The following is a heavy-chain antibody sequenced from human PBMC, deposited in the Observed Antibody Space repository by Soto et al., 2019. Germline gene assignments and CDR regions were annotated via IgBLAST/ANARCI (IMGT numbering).Heavy chain of an antibody. J-gene: IGHJ4*02. CDR1: GGTFSSYT. CDR2: IIPILGIA. CDR3: ASSRLGYCSSTRCPTTDY. D-gene: IGHD2-2*01. Sequence: SVKLSCKAAGGTFSSYTISWVRQAPGQGLEWMGRIIPILGIANYAQKFQGRVTITADKSTSTAYMELSSLRSEHTAVYYCASSRLGYCSSTRCPTTDYWGQGTLVTVSP. V-gene: IGHV1-69*02.